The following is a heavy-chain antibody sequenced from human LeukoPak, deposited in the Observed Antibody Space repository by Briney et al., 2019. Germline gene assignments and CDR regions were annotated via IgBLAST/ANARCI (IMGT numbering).Heavy chain of an antibody. J-gene: IGHJ5*02. CDR2: INPNSGGT. D-gene: IGHD3-10*01. V-gene: IGHV1-2*02. CDR3: ARGYGSGTYQNCFDP. Sequence: ASVKVSCKASGYTFTGYYMHWVRQAPGQGLEWMGWINPNSGGTNYAQKSQGRVTMTRDTSISTAYMELSRLRSDDTAVYYCARGYGSGTYQNCFDPWGQGTLVTVSS. CDR1: GYTFTGYY.